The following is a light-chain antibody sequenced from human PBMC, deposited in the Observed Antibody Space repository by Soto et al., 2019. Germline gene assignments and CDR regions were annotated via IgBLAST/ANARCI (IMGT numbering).Light chain of an antibody. CDR1: RLRDRF. Sequence: SYELTQPPSVSLSPGQTATIPCVRDRLRDRFVSWYQQKSGLSPVLLIYQDNRRPSGTPERFSGSTSGNTATLTISGSQPIDEADYYCQAWDGTSVIFGGGTKLTVL. CDR2: QDN. V-gene: IGLV3-1*01. CDR3: QAWDGTSVI. J-gene: IGLJ2*01.